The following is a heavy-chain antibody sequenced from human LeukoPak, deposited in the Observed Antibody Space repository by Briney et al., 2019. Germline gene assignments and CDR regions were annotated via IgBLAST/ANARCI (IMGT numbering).Heavy chain of an antibody. Sequence: GGSLRLSCAASGFDFRSYSMHWVRQAPGKGLEWVAVIWYDGSNKYYADSVKGRFTISRDNSKNTLYLQMNSLRAEDTAVYYCARKGGWELLRGAFDYWGQGTLVTVSS. CDR2: IWYDGSNK. D-gene: IGHD1-26*01. CDR1: GFDFRSYS. V-gene: IGHV3-33*08. J-gene: IGHJ4*02. CDR3: ARKGGWELLRGAFDY.